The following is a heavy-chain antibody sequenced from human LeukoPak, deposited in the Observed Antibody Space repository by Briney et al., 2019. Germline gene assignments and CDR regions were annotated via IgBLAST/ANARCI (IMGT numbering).Heavy chain of an antibody. CDR1: GFTFSSYA. CDR2: ISGSGGGT. D-gene: IGHD3-10*01. V-gene: IGHV3-23*01. Sequence: GGSLRLSCAASGFTFSSYAMSWVRQAPGKGLEWVSAISGSGGGTYYADSVKGRFTISRDNSKNTLYLQMNSLRAEDTAVYYCAKHGVWFGELHSYYLDYWGQGTLVTVSS. CDR3: AKHGVWFGELHSYYLDY. J-gene: IGHJ4*02.